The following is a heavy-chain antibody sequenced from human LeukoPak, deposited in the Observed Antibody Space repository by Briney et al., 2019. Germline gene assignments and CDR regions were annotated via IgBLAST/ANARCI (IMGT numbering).Heavy chain of an antibody. Sequence: PSETLSLTCTVSGASISSSNSYWGWIRQPPGKGLGWIGSIYYSGNTYYNASLKSQVSISIDTSKNQFSLRLTSVTAADTAVYYCARQTGSGLFILPGGQGTLVTVSS. CDR1: GASISSSNSY. V-gene: IGHV4-39*01. CDR2: IYYSGNT. D-gene: IGHD3/OR15-3a*01. CDR3: ARQTGSGLFILP. J-gene: IGHJ4*02.